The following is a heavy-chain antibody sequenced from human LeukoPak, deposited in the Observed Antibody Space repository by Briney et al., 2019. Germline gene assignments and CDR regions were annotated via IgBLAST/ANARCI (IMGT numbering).Heavy chain of an antibody. V-gene: IGHV4-38-2*02. D-gene: IGHD4-17*01. Sequence: PSETLSLTCTVSGYSISSGYYWGWIRQPPGKGLEWIGSIYHSGSTYYNPSLRSRVTISVDTSKNQFSLKLSSVTAADTAVYYCARRTTGKFDYWGQGTLVTVSS. CDR2: IYHSGST. CDR1: GYSISSGYY. CDR3: ARRTTGKFDY. J-gene: IGHJ4*02.